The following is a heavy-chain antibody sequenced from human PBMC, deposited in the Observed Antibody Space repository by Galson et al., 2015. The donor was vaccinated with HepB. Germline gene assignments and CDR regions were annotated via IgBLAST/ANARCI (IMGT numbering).Heavy chain of an antibody. J-gene: IGHJ6*03. V-gene: IGHV3-73*01. CDR3: TRPVHNWDYGHGVRLYYYMDV. CDR1: GFTFSGSA. D-gene: IGHD1-7*01. Sequence: SLRLSCAASGFTFSGSAMHWVRQASGKGLEWVGRIRSKANSYATAYAASVKGRFTISRDDSKNTAYLQMNSLKTEDTAVYYCTRPVHNWDYGHGVRLYYYMDVWGKGTTVTVSS. CDR2: IRSKANSYAT.